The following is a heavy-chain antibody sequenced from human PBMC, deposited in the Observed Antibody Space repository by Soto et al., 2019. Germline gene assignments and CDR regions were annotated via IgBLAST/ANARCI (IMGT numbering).Heavy chain of an antibody. CDR3: AAAPRY. CDR1: GGSISGYY. Sequence: LETLSLTCSVSGGSISGYYWSWIRQTPEKGLEWIGYIYYSGSTNYNPSLKSRVTMLIDMSKNQFSLKMTSVSAADTAVYYCAAAPRYWGQGILLTVSS. D-gene: IGHD2-15*01. CDR2: IYYSGST. V-gene: IGHV4-59*01. J-gene: IGHJ4*02.